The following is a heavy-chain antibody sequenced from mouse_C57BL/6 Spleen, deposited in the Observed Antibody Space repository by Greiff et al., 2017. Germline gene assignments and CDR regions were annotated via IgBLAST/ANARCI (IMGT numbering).Heavy chain of an antibody. CDR2: INPNYGTT. CDR3: ARVDYYGSSYAMDY. D-gene: IGHD1-1*01. V-gene: IGHV1-39*01. CDR1: GYSFTDYN. Sequence: EVQLQQPGPELVKPGASVKISCKASGYSFTDYNMNWVKQSNGKSLEWIGVINPNYGTTSYNQKFKGKATLTVDQSSSTAYMQLNSLTSEDSAVYYCARVDYYGSSYAMDYWGQGTSVTVSS. J-gene: IGHJ4*01.